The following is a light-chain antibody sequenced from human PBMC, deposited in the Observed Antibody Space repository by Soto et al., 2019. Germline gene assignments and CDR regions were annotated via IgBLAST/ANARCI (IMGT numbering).Light chain of an antibody. CDR3: CSYTDIALDVV. Sequence: QSVLTQPASVSGSPGQSITISCTGTSSDMGDYDYVSWYQHLPGKAPKLLIFDVTHRPSGVSDRFSGSKSGNTASLTISGVRPEDEADYYCCSYTDIALDVVFGGGTKVTVL. J-gene: IGLJ2*01. CDR1: SSDMGDYDY. CDR2: DVT. V-gene: IGLV2-14*01.